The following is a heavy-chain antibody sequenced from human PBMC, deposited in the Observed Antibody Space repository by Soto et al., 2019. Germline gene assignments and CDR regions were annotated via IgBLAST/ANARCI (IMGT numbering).Heavy chain of an antibody. Sequence: PGVSLRISCNGSGYSFTSYGSGWVRQIPGKGLEWMGIIYPGDADTRYSPSFQGQVTISADKSINTAYLQMSSLKAADTAIYYCAKHCGGDCDDAFDIWGKGTMVTVSS. CDR2: IYPGDADT. J-gene: IGHJ3*02. D-gene: IGHD2-21*01. V-gene: IGHV5-51*01. CDR3: AKHCGGDCDDAFDI. CDR1: GYSFTSYG.